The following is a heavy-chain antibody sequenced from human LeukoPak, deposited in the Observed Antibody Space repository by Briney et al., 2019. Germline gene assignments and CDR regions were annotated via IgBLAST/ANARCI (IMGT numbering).Heavy chain of an antibody. Sequence: SETLSLTCTVSRSISGYYWSWIRQPPGKGLEWIGYIYTSGSTNYNPSLERRVTISVDTSKNQFSLDLSSVTAADTAVYYCARQKCTSTSCLTKNAFDIWGQGTMVTVSS. D-gene: IGHD2-2*01. CDR2: IYTSGST. CDR1: RSISGYY. J-gene: IGHJ3*02. CDR3: ARQKCTSTSCLTKNAFDI. V-gene: IGHV4-4*09.